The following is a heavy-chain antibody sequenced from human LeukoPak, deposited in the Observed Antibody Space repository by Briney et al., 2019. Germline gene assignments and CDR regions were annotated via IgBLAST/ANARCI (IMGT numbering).Heavy chain of an antibody. J-gene: IGHJ4*02. CDR2: IWYDGSNK. V-gene: IGHV3-33*01. CDR3: ARELGGYFDY. CDR1: GFTFSSYG. D-gene: IGHD3-3*01. Sequence: PGRSLRLSCAASGFTFSSYGMHWVRQAPGKGLEWVAVIWYDGSNKYYADSVKGRFTISRDNSKNTLYLQMNSLRAEGTAVYYCARELGGYFDYWGQGTLVTVSS.